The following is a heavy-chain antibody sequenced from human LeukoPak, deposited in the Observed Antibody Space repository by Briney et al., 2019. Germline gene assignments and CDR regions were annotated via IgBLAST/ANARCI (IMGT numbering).Heavy chain of an antibody. CDR1: GYTFTSYG. CDR2: ISAYNGTT. CDR3: ARVRIFGSDLDY. D-gene: IGHD1-14*01. Sequence: ASVKVSCKASGYTFTSYGISWVRQAPGQGLEWMGWISAYNGTTNYAQKLQGRVTMTTDTSTSTAYMELRSLRSDDTAVYYCARVRIFGSDLDYWGQGTLVTVSS. V-gene: IGHV1-18*01. J-gene: IGHJ4*02.